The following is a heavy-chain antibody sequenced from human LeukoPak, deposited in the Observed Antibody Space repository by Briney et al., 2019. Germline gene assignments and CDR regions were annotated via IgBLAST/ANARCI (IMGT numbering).Heavy chain of an antibody. J-gene: IGHJ6*02. CDR2: TKQDGSEK. V-gene: IGHV3-7*01. Sequence: HPGGSLRLSCAASGFTFSSYSMNWVRQAPGKGLEWVANTKQDGSEKNYVDSVKGRFTISRDNAKNSVYLQMSSLRDEDTAVYYCARVDGRYYYFYGLDVWGQGTTVTVSS. CDR1: GFTFSSYS. D-gene: IGHD1-1*01. CDR3: ARVDGRYYYFYGLDV.